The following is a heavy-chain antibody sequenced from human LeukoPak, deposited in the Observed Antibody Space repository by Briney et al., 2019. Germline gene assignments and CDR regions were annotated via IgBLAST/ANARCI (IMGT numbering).Heavy chain of an antibody. V-gene: IGHV1-18*04. D-gene: IGHD3-10*01. Sequence: GASVKVSCKASGYTFTGYGISWVRQAPGQGLEWMGWISAYNGNTNYAQKLQGRVTMTTDTSTSTAYMELRSLRSDDTAVYYCASTPFGGVFDYWGQGTLVTVSS. CDR1: GYTFTGYG. J-gene: IGHJ4*02. CDR2: ISAYNGNT. CDR3: ASTPFGGVFDY.